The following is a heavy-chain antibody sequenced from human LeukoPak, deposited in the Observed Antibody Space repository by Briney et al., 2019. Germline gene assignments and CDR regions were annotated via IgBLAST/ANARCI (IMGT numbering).Heavy chain of an antibody. CDR1: GFTFSSYS. D-gene: IGHD1-26*01. CDR2: ISSSSSYI. J-gene: IGHJ4*02. Sequence: GGSLRLSCAASGFTFSSYSMNWVRQAPGKGLEWVSSISSSSSYIYYADSVKGRFTISRDNAKNSLYLQMNSLRAEDTAVYYCARALAGSYSRGSVAPGHWGQGTLVTVSS. CDR3: ARALAGSYSRGSVAPGH. V-gene: IGHV3-21*01.